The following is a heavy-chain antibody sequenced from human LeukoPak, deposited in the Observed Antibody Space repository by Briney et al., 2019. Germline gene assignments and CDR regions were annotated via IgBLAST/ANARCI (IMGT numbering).Heavy chain of an antibody. V-gene: IGHV1-2*02. J-gene: IGHJ3*02. CDR2: INPNSGGT. D-gene: IGHD1-26*01. CDR1: GYTFTGYY. CDR3: ARGTRIVGAIHAFDI. Sequence: ASVKVSCKASGYTFTGYYMHWVRQAPGQGLEWMGWINPNSGGTNYAQKFQGRVTMTRDTSISTAYMELSRLRSDDTAVYYCARGTRIVGAIHAFDIWGQGTMVTVSS.